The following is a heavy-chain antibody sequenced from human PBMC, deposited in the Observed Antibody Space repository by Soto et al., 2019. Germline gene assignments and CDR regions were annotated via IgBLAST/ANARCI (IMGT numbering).Heavy chain of an antibody. V-gene: IGHV3-11*01. D-gene: IGHD3-22*01. CDR3: ARGPHYYDTSAYEGWFDP. CDR1: GFTFSDHY. J-gene: IGHJ5*02. CDR2: ISSSGTAI. Sequence: VQLVESGGGLVKPGGSLRLSCVASGFTFSDHYMTWIRQAPGKGLDWVSYISSSGTAIYSADSVTGRFTISRDNAKNSVYLQLNSLRAEDTAVYYCARGPHYYDTSAYEGWFDPWGQGTLVTVSS.